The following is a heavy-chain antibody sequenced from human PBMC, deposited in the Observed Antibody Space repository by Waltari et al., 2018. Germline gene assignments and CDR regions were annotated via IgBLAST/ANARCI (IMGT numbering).Heavy chain of an antibody. D-gene: IGHD2-15*01. J-gene: IGHJ4*02. CDR1: GDSMSSGDW. CDR3: ARDRGKGIYLDS. CDR2: IQRSGRT. Sequence: QMQLQESGPGLVKPSGTLSVPCTVSGDSMSSGDWWSWVRQSPEKGLEWIGQIQRSGRTHYNPSFESRVSISIDTSNNQFSLKVTSTTAADTAVYYCARDRGKGIYLDSWGRGTLVTVSA. V-gene: IGHV4-4*02.